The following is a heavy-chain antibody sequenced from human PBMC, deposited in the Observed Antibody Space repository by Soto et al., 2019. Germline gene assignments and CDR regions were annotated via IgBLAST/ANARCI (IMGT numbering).Heavy chain of an antibody. Sequence: ASVKVSCKAPGYTFTGYYMHWVRQAPGQGLEWMGWINPNSGGTNYAQKFQGRVTMTRDTSISTAYMELSRLRSDDTAVYYCARGGEYYYDSSGHNWFDPWGQGTLVTVSS. CDR1: GYTFTGYY. CDR3: ARGGEYYYDSSGHNWFDP. J-gene: IGHJ5*02. V-gene: IGHV1-2*02. D-gene: IGHD3-22*01. CDR2: INPNSGGT.